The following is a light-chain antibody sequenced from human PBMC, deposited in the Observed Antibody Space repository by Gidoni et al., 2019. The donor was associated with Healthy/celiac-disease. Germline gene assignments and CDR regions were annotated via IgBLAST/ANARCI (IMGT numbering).Light chain of an antibody. CDR3: QQYNNWPPIT. J-gene: IGKJ5*01. V-gene: IGKV3-15*01. CDR1: QSVSSN. CDR2: GAS. Sequence: ELVMTQSPATLSVSPGERATRSCRASQSVSSNLAWYQQNPGQAPRLLIYGASTRATGIPARFSGSGSGTEFTLTISSLQSEDFAVYYCQQYNNWPPITFGQGTRLEIK.